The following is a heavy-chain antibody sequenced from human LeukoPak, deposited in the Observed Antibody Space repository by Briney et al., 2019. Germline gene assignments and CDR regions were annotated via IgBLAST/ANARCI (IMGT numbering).Heavy chain of an antibody. J-gene: IGHJ4*02. Sequence: PGGSLRLSCTVSGFTVSSNSMSWVRQAPGKGLEWVSFIYSGGNTHYSDSVKGRFSISRYNPNNTLYLQMNSLRAEDTAVYYCAVVPAAPYYFDYWGQGTLVTVSS. D-gene: IGHD2-2*01. CDR3: AVVPAAPYYFDY. CDR1: GFTVSSNS. CDR2: IYSGGNT. V-gene: IGHV3-53*04.